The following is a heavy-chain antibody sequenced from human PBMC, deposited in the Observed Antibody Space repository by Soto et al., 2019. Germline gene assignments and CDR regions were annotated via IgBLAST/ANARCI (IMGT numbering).Heavy chain of an antibody. Sequence: PGESLKISCKGSGYSFTSYWISWVRQMPGKGLEWMGRIDPSDSYTNYSPSFQGHVTISADKSISTAYLQWSSLKASDTAMYYCARSPVAAAGNYYYYYGMDVWGQGTTVTVLL. CDR1: GYSFTSYW. V-gene: IGHV5-10-1*01. D-gene: IGHD6-13*01. CDR2: IDPSDSYT. CDR3: ARSPVAAAGNYYYYYGMDV. J-gene: IGHJ6*02.